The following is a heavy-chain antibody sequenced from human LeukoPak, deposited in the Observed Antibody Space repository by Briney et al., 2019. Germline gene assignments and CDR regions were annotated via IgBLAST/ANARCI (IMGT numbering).Heavy chain of an antibody. CDR1: GFTFSSYA. CDR2: ISYDGSNK. Sequence: GGSLRLSCAASGFTFSSYAMHWVRQAPGKGLEWVAVISYDGSNKYYADSVKGRFTISRDNSKNTLYLQMNSLRAEDTAVYYCARAAERRAPYYFDYWAREPWSPSPQ. V-gene: IGHV3-30-3*01. CDR3: ARAAERRAPYYFDY. J-gene: IGHJ4*02.